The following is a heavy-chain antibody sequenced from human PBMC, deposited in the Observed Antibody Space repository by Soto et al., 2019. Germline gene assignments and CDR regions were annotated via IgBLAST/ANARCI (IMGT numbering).Heavy chain of an antibody. V-gene: IGHV1-18*01. Sequence: GASVKVSCKASGYTFSSYGYAWVRQVPGQGLEWMGWISAYNGDTNYAQKFQDRVTLTTDTSTTTAYMELRNLGSDDTAVYYCVSSGAYCSSSNRLLDSFWGLGTLDTASS. J-gene: IGHJ4*02. D-gene: IGHD3-10*01. CDR1: GYTFSSYG. CDR3: VSSGAYCSSSNRLLDSF. CDR2: ISAYNGDT.